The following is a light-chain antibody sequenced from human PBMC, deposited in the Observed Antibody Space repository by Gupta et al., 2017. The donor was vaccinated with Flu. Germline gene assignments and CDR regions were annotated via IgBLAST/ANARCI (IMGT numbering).Light chain of an antibody. CDR1: SSNIGAGAGYD. CDR3: QSYDNSRSGRWV. V-gene: IGLV1-40*01. CDR2: DNS. J-gene: IGLJ3*02. Sequence: QSVLTQPPSVSGAPGQRVTISCTGSSSNIGAGAGYDVNWYQQRPGTAPKVLIYDNSNRHSEGPDRLSGSKSGTSASLAIAGLQAEEEEDYYCQSYDNSRSGRWVFGGGTKLTVL.